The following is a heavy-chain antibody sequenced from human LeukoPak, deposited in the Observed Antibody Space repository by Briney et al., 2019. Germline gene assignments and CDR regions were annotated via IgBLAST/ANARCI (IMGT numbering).Heavy chain of an antibody. CDR1: GGSISSYS. Sequence: SETLSLTCTVSGGSISSYSWSWIRQPPGKGLEWIGYINDSGSTNYNPSLRGRVTMSVDTSKNQFSLKLTSVTAADTAVYYCARRLDDWGQGTLVTVSS. V-gene: IGHV4-59*08. J-gene: IGHJ4*02. CDR2: INDSGST. CDR3: ARRLDD.